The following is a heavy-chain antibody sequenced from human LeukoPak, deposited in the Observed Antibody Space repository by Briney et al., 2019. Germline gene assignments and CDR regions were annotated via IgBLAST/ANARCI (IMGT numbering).Heavy chain of an antibody. Sequence: SGTLSHTCAVSGGSISSSNWWSWVRQPPGKGLEWIGEIYHSGSTNYNPSLKSRVTISVDKSKNQFSLKLSSVTAADTAVYYCARATMVRGVSDAFDIWGQGTMVTVSS. J-gene: IGHJ3*02. CDR1: GGSISSSNW. CDR2: IYHSGST. CDR3: ARATMVRGVSDAFDI. D-gene: IGHD3-10*01. V-gene: IGHV4-4*02.